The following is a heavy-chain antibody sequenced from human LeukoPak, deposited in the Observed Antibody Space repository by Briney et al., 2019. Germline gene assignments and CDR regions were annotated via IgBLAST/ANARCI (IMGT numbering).Heavy chain of an antibody. D-gene: IGHD3-10*01. CDR1: GFTFSSYA. CDR3: ASRGGWFGELLNWFDP. V-gene: IGHV3-30*02. J-gene: IGHJ5*02. Sequence: PGGSLRLSCAASGFTFSSYAMSWVRQAPGKGLEWVAFIRYDGSNKYYADSVKGRFTISRDNSKNTLYLQMNSLRAEDTAVYYCASRGGWFGELLNWFDPWGQGTLVTVSS. CDR2: IRYDGSNK.